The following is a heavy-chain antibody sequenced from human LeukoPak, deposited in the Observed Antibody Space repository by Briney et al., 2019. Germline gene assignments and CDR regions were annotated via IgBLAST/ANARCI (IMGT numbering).Heavy chain of an antibody. J-gene: IGHJ4*02. CDR3: ARAYSSYQPVDY. CDR2: IYYSGST. D-gene: IGHD5-12*01. V-gene: IGHV4-31*03. Sequence: SQTLSLTCTVSGGSISSGGYYWSWIRQHPGKGLEWIGYIYYSGSTYYNPSLKSRVTTSVDTSKNQFSLKLSSVTAADTAVYYCARAYSSYQPVDYWGQGTLVTVS. CDR1: GGSISSGGYY.